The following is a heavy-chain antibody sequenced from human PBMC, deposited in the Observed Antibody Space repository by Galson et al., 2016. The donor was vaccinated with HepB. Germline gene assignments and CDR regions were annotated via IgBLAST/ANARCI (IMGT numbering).Heavy chain of an antibody. D-gene: IGHD6-13*01. CDR2: ISRSSSYT. CDR1: GFTFSDSY. Sequence: SLRLSCAASGFTFSDSYMSWIRQAPGKGLEWASNISRSSSYTNYVDSVKDRFTISRDNAKNSLYLQMSCLRVEDTAVYYCARKGAAAAGYALDVWGQGTTVTVSS. V-gene: IGHV3-11*06. CDR3: ARKGAAAAGYALDV. J-gene: IGHJ6*02.